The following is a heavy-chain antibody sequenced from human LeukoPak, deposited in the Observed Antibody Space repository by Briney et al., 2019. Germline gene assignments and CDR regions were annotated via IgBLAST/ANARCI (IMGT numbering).Heavy chain of an antibody. D-gene: IGHD3-10*01. CDR2: IYYSGST. Sequence: PSETLSLTCTVSGGSISSSSYYWGWIRQPPGKGLERIGSIYYSGSTYYNPSLKSRVTISVDTSKNQFSLKLSSVTAADTAVYYCARPPSYYGSGSYAFDIWGQGTMVTVSS. CDR3: ARPPSYYGSGSYAFDI. V-gene: IGHV4-39*01. J-gene: IGHJ3*02. CDR1: GGSISSSSYY.